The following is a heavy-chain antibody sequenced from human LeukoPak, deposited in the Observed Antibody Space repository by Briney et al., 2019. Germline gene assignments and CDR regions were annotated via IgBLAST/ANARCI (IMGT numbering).Heavy chain of an antibody. J-gene: IGHJ4*02. V-gene: IGHV3-48*03. CDR3: ARSITMIEEDY. Sequence: PGGSLRLSCAASGFTFSSYEMKWVRQAPGKGLEWVSYISSSGSTIYYADSVKGRFTISRDNAKNSLYLQMNSLRAEDTAVYYCARSITMIEEDYWGQGTLVTVSS. CDR1: GFTFSSYE. D-gene: IGHD3-22*01. CDR2: ISSSGSTI.